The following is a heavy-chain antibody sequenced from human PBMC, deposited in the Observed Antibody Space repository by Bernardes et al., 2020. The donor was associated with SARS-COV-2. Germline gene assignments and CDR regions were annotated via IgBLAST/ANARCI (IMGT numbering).Heavy chain of an antibody. CDR3: AREPIAARTGIWFDP. V-gene: IGHV1-18*01. J-gene: IGHJ5*02. D-gene: IGHD6-6*01. Sequence: ASVKVSCKASGYTFTSHGIRLVRHAPGQGLEWMGWFSAYNCNTNYAQKFQGRVTITADESSSTAYMELISLRSEDTALYYCAREPIAARTGIWFDPWGQGTLVTVSS. CDR2: FSAYNCNT. CDR1: GYTFTSHG.